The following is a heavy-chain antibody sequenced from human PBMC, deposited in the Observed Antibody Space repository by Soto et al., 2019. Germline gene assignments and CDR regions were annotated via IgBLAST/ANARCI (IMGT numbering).Heavy chain of an antibody. V-gene: IGHV3-74*01. Sequence: GGSLGLSCAASGFTFSSYWMHWVRQAPGKGLVWVSRINSDGSSTSYADSVKGRFTISRDNAKNTLYLQMNSLRAEDTAVYYCARDRQQLIPSRDSANYYYYGMDVWGQGTTVTVSS. J-gene: IGHJ6*02. D-gene: IGHD6-13*01. CDR3: ARDRQQLIPSRDSANYYYYGMDV. CDR1: GFTFSSYW. CDR2: INSDGSST.